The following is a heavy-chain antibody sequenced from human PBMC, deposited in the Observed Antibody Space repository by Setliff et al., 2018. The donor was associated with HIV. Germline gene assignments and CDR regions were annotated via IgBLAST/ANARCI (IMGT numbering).Heavy chain of an antibody. CDR1: GGSIRSSSYY. J-gene: IGHJ6*03. D-gene: IGHD6-13*01. CDR3: ARHRDPPGTSWIYYYYYMDL. V-gene: IGHV4-39*01. Sequence: PSETLSLTCTVSGGSIRSSSYYWGWIRQPPGKGLEWIGSIYYSGSTYYNPSLKSRVTISVDMSKNQLSLRLSSVTAADTGVYYCARHRDPPGTSWIYYYYYMDLWGEGTTVTVSS. CDR2: IYYSGST.